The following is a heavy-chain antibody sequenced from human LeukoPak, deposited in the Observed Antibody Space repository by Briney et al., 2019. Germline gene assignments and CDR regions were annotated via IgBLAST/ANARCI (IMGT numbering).Heavy chain of an antibody. CDR1: GYSFTSYW. Sequence: GESLKISCKGSGYSFTSYWIGWVRQMPGKGLEWMGIIYPGDSDTRYSPSFQGQVTISADKSISTAYLQWSSLKASDTAMYYCARIRKDEAAAGTGDAFDIWGQGTMVTVSS. D-gene: IGHD6-13*01. V-gene: IGHV5-51*01. CDR2: IYPGDSDT. CDR3: ARIRKDEAAAGTGDAFDI. J-gene: IGHJ3*02.